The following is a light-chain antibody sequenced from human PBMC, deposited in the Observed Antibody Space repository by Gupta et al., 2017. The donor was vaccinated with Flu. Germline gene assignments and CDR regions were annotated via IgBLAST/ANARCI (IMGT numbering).Light chain of an antibody. Sequence: PDTLSLSPGERVTLSCRTSESISSSHLDWFQQKRGQAPRLLIYEASYRASGIPDRFSGSGSGTDFTLTGTRREPEDCGVYCWQLDGTSLTFDGGTRVEIK. CDR1: ESISSSH. J-gene: IGKJ4*01. CDR3: QLDGTSLT. CDR2: EAS. V-gene: IGKV3D-20*02.